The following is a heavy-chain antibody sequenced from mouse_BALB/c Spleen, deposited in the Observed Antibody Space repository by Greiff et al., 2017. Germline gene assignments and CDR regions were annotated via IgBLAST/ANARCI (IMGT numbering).Heavy chain of an antibody. J-gene: IGHJ3*01. CDR1: GFTFSSYT. CDR2: ISSGGSYT. CDR3: TRSYDYDGFAY. V-gene: IGHV5-6-4*01. Sequence: DVMLVESGGGLVKPGGSLKLSCAASGFTFSSYTMSWVRQTPEKRLEWVATISSGGSYTYYPDSVKGRFTISRDNAKNTLYLQMSSLKSEDTAMYYCTRSYDYDGFAYWGQGTLVTVSA. D-gene: IGHD2-4*01.